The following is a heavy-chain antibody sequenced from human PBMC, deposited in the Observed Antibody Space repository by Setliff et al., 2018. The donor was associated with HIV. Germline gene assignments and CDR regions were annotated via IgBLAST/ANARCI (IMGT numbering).Heavy chain of an antibody. CDR1: GGTFSNYA. CDR3: ARDDYYYDSSGWGDYYHYYMDV. CDR2: IIPIFGTA. J-gene: IGHJ6*03. Sequence: SVKVSCKASGGTFSNYAISWVRQAPGQGLEWMGGIIPIFGTANYAQKFQGRVTITADESTSTAYMELSSLRSEDTAVYYCARDDYYYDSSGWGDYYHYYMDVWGKGTTVTSP. D-gene: IGHD3-22*01. V-gene: IGHV1-69*13.